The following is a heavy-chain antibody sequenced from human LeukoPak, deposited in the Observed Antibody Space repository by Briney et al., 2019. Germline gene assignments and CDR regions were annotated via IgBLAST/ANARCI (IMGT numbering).Heavy chain of an antibody. CDR1: GGSFSGYY. D-gene: IGHD1-26*01. J-gene: IGHJ4*02. CDR2: INHSGST. CDR3: ARGAPPREGVGATNFDY. Sequence: SETLSLTCAVYGGSFSGYYWSWIRQPPGKGLEWIGEINHSGSTNYNPSLKSRLTISVDTSKNQFSLKLSSVTAADTAVYYCARGAPPREGVGATNFDYWGQGTLVTVSS. V-gene: IGHV4-34*01.